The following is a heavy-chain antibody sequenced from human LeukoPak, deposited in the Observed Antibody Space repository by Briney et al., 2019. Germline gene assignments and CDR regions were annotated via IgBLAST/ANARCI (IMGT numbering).Heavy chain of an antibody. D-gene: IGHD1-26*01. J-gene: IGHJ4*02. CDR3: EKDIATGSRLYYFDY. CDR2: ISWNSGSI. V-gene: IGHV3-9*01. CDR1: GFTFDDYA. Sequence: GGSLRLSCAASGFTFDDYATHWDRQAPGKGLEWVSGISWNSGSIGYADSVKGRFTISRDNAKNSLYLQMNSLRAEDTALYYCEKDIATGSRLYYFDYWGQGTLVTVSS.